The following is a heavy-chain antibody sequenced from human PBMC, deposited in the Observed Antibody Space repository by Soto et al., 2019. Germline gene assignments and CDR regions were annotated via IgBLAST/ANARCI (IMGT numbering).Heavy chain of an antibody. J-gene: IGHJ3*01. CDR2: IIPVFDKA. Sequence: ASVKVSCKASGGSFGSSAISWVRQAPAQGLEWMGEIIPVFDKANYAQNFQGRLTITADEPTGTVFMQLSSLRSEDTAVYFCARLRRDWGDAFDLWGLGTFVTVSS. V-gene: IGHV1-69*13. D-gene: IGHD3-16*01. CDR1: GGSFGSSA. CDR3: ARLRRDWGDAFDL.